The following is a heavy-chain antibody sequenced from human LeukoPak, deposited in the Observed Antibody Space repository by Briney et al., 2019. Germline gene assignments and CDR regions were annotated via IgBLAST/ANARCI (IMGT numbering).Heavy chain of an antibody. CDR1: GYTFTGYY. J-gene: IGHJ4*02. CDR3: ARGGTTIFGVVIRPFDY. D-gene: IGHD3-3*01. CDR2: INPNSGGT. V-gene: IGHV1-2*02. Sequence: ASVKVSCKASGYTFTGYYMHWVRQAPGQGLEWMGWINPNSGGTNYAQKFQGRVTMTRDTSISTAYMELSRLRSDDTAVYYCARGGTTIFGVVIRPFDYWGQGTLVTVSS.